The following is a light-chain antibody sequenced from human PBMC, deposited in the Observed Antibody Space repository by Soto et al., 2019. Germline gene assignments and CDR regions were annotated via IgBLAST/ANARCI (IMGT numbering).Light chain of an antibody. V-gene: IGLV2-23*01. CDR3: CSYAGRITDVVFGGVL. CDR2: EGS. Sequence: QSALTQPASVSGSPGQSITISCTGTSSDVGTYNLVSWYQLHPGKAPKVIIYEGSKRPSGVPNRFSGSKSGNTASLTISGLQAEDEGDYYCCSYAGRITDVVFGGVLFGCGTKLTVL. J-gene: IGLJ2*01. CDR1: SSDVGTYNL.